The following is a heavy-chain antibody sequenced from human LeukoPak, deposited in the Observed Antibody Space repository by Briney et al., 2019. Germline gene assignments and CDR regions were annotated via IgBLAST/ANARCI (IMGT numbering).Heavy chain of an antibody. CDR3: ARKGRRITMVRGLDYGMDV. Sequence: PSETLSLTCTVSGGSISSSSYYWGWIRQPPGKGLEWIGSIYYSGSTYYNPSLKSRVTISVDTSKNQFSLKLSSVTAADTAVYYCARKGRRITMVRGLDYGMDVWGQGTTVTVSS. D-gene: IGHD3-10*01. V-gene: IGHV4-39*07. J-gene: IGHJ6*02. CDR1: GGSISSSSYY. CDR2: IYYSGST.